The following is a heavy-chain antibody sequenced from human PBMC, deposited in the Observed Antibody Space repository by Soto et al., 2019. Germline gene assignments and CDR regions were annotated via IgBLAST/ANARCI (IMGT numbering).Heavy chain of an antibody. CDR1: GFTFSSYA. CDR2: ISYDGSNK. Sequence: GGSLRLSCAASGFTFSSYAMHWVRQAPGKGLEWVAVISYDGSNKYYADSVKGRFTISRDNSKNTLYLQMNSLRAEDTAVYYCARDQRGGDYDYVWGSSDYWGQGTLVPVSS. CDR3: ARDQRGGDYDYVWGSSDY. J-gene: IGHJ4*02. D-gene: IGHD3-16*01. V-gene: IGHV3-30-3*01.